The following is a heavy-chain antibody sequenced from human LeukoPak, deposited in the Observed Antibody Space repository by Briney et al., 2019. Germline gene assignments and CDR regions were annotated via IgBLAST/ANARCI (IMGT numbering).Heavy chain of an antibody. CDR2: IIPILGIA. V-gene: IGHV1-69*04. J-gene: IGHJ3*02. CDR1: GGTFSSYA. Sequence: ASVKVSCKASGGTFSSYAISWVRQAPGQGLEWMGRIIPILGIANYAQKFQGRVTITADKSTSTAYMELSSLRSEDTAVYYCARGNPVTNDAFDIWGQGTMVTVSS. D-gene: IGHD4-11*01. CDR3: ARGNPVTNDAFDI.